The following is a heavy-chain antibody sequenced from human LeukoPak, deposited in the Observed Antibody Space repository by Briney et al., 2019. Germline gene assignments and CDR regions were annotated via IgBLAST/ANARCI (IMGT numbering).Heavy chain of an antibody. J-gene: IGHJ4*02. CDR1: GGSFSGYY. V-gene: IGHV4-34*01. CDR2: INHSGST. CDR3: ARQGYYYGSGSYFPLDY. Sequence: PSETLSLTCAVSGGSFSGYYWSWIRQPPGKGLEWIGEINHSGSTNYNPSLKSRVTISVDTSKNQFSLKLSSVTAADTAVYYCARQGYYYGSGSYFPLDYWGQGTLVTVSS. D-gene: IGHD3-10*01.